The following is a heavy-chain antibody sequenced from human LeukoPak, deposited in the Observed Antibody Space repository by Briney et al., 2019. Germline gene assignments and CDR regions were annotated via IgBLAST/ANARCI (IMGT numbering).Heavy chain of an antibody. CDR3: AAPPTWYNSNWSNGLVDS. J-gene: IGHJ4*02. D-gene: IGHD6-13*01. Sequence: GGSLRLSCAASGFIFNKYPMHWVRQAPGKGLEWVAVISYDGTSKYYADSVKGRFTISRDDAKNTLHLQMNSLRAEDTAVYYCAAPPTWYNSNWSNGLVDSWGQGTLVTVSS. V-gene: IGHV3-30-3*01. CDR1: GFIFNKYP. CDR2: ISYDGTSK.